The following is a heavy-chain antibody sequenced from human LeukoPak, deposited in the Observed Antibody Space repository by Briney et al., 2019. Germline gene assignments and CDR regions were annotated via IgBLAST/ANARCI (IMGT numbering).Heavy chain of an antibody. D-gene: IGHD4-23*01. V-gene: IGHV3-21*01. CDR2: ISSRGSDI. CDR3: ARPDYGSNCAY. J-gene: IGHJ4*02. CDR1: GFTFSSYT. Sequence: GGSLRLSCAASGFTFSSYTMNWVRQAPGKGLEWVSSISSRGSDIYYADSVKGRFTISRDNAKNSLYLQMNSLRAEDTAVYYCARPDYGSNCAYWGQGTLVTVSS.